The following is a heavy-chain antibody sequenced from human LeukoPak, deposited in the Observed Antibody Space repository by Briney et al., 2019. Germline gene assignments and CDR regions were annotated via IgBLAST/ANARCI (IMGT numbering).Heavy chain of an antibody. CDR1: GFTFRTSG. CDR3: AKGGWELPTAD. Sequence: QAGGSLRLSCAASGFTFRTSGMSWVRQAPGKGLEWVSAISGSGVSTYYADSVKGRFTISRDNSENTLYLQMNSLRAEDTAVYYCAKGGWELPTADWGQGTLVTVSS. D-gene: IGHD1-26*01. CDR2: ISGSGVST. V-gene: IGHV3-23*01. J-gene: IGHJ4*02.